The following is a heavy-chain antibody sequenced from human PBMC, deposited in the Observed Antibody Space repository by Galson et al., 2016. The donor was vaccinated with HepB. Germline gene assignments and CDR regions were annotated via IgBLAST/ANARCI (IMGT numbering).Heavy chain of an antibody. CDR3: AKDMTAWAAGFFDF. CDR2: ISWDGAHT. Sequence: SLRLSCAASGFTFDNYPMHWVRRLPGKGLEWVSLISWDGAHTYYSDSVMGRFTISRDNSKNSLYLEMKSLRMEDTALYFCAKDMTAWAAGFFDFWGPGTLVTVSS. J-gene: IGHJ4*02. D-gene: IGHD2-21*01. CDR1: GFTFDNYP. V-gene: IGHV3-43*01.